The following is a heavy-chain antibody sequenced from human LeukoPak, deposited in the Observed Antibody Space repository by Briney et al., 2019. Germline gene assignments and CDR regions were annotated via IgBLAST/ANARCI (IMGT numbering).Heavy chain of an antibody. D-gene: IGHD2-15*01. Sequence: GGSLRLSCAASGFTFRSTAMRWGSQGPGKGRGWGSAISGMGVRPYSADSVKGGFTISRDNSTSTLYMHMNSLRAQNTPVYTCAKILGGFDIWGQGTMVTVSS. CDR1: GFTFRSTA. CDR3: AKILGGFDI. CDR2: ISGMGVRP. V-gene: IGHV3-23*01. J-gene: IGHJ3*02.